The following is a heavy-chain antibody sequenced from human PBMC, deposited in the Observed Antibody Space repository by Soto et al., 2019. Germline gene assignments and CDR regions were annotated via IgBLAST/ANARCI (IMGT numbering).Heavy chain of an antibody. CDR3: AKGVKYSSGQSWFDP. V-gene: IGHV3-23*01. Sequence: PGGSLRLSCAASGFSFSSYAMSWVRQAPGKGLEWVSAISGSGGSTYYADSVKGRFTISRGNSKNTLYLQMNSLRAEDTAVYYCAKGVKYSSGQSWFDPWGQGTLVTVSS. J-gene: IGHJ5*02. D-gene: IGHD6-19*01. CDR1: GFSFSSYA. CDR2: ISGSGGST.